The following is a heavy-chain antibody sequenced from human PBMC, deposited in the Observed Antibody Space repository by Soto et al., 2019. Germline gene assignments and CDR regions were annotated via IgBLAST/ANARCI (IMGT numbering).Heavy chain of an antibody. D-gene: IGHD2-21*02. Sequence: QVQLVQSGAEVKKPGSSVKVSCKASGGTFSSYTISWVRQAPGQGLEWMGRNITILGIANYAQKFQGRVTITADKSTSTAYMELSSLRSEDTAVYYCARDDGLAYCGGDCYSWGQGTLVTVSS. CDR3: ARDDGLAYCGGDCYS. V-gene: IGHV1-69*02. CDR2: NITILGIA. J-gene: IGHJ4*02. CDR1: GGTFSSYT.